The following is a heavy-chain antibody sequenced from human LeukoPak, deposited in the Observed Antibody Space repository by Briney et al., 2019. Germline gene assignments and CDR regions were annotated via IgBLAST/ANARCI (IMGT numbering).Heavy chain of an antibody. J-gene: IGHJ4*02. CDR2: INPNSGGT. Sequence: ASVKVSCKASGYTITGYYMHWVRQAPGQGLEWMGWINPNSGGTNYAQKFLGRVTMTRDTSISTAYMELRRLRSDDTAVYYCARVGGGLTGSYSTFDYWGQGTLVTVSS. CDR1: GYTITGYY. V-gene: IGHV1-2*02. CDR3: ARVGGGLTGSYSTFDY. D-gene: IGHD1-26*01.